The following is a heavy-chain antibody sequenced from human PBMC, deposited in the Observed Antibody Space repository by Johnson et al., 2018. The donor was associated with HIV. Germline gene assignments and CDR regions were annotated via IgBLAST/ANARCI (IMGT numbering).Heavy chain of an antibody. CDR2: IYSGGST. J-gene: IGHJ3*02. V-gene: IGHV3-66*01. CDR1: GFTVSSNY. D-gene: IGHD1-26*01. Sequence: VQLVESGGGVARPGGSLRLSCEASGFTVSSNYMSWVRQAPGKGLEWVSVIYSGGSTYYADSVKGRFTISRDNSKNTLYLQMNSLRVGDTAVYYCVRGGATSYDAFDIWGQGTMVTVSS. CDR3: VRGGATSYDAFDI.